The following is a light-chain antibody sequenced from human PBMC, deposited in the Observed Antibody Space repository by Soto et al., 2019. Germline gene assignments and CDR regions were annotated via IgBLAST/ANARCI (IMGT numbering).Light chain of an antibody. CDR2: AAS. CDR3: QQYDTSPFT. V-gene: IGKV3-20*01. CDR1: ENIDSRY. Sequence: EIVLTQSPGTLSLSPGARATVSCRASENIDSRYLGWYQQKPGQAPRLLMFAASTRATGTPDRFSGSGSGTDFTLTISRLDPADSAVYYGQQYDTSPFTFGQGTKLEIK. J-gene: IGKJ2*01.